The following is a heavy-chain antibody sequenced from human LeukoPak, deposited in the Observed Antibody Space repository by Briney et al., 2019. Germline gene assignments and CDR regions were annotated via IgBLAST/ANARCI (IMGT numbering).Heavy chain of an antibody. V-gene: IGHV3-48*01. CDR2: ISSSSSTI. CDR1: GFTFSSYS. CDR3: ASPSPYYYDSSGPGTNAFDI. J-gene: IGHJ3*02. D-gene: IGHD3-22*01. Sequence: GGSLRLSCAASGFTFSSYSMNWVRQAPGKGLEWVSSISSSSSTIYYADSVKGRFTISRDNAKNSLYLQMNSLRAEDTAVYYCASPSPYYYDSSGPGTNAFDIRGQGTMVTVSS.